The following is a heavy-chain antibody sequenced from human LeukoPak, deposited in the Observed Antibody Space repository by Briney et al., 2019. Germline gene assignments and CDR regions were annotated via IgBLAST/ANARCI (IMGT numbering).Heavy chain of an antibody. CDR1: GFTFSSYG. V-gene: IGHV3-30*18. Sequence: PGGSLRLSCAVSGFTFSSYGMHWVRQAPGKGLEWVALVSYDGSNKYYADSVKGRFTISRDNAKNSLYLQMNSLRAEDTAVYYCAELGITMIGGVWGKGTTVTISS. J-gene: IGHJ6*04. CDR3: AELGITMIGGV. D-gene: IGHD3-10*02. CDR2: VSYDGSNK.